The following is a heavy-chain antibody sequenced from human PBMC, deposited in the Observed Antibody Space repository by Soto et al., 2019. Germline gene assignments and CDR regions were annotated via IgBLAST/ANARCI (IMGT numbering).Heavy chain of an antibody. J-gene: IGHJ6*02. D-gene: IGHD4-4*01. CDR1: GVTFGTYD. Sequence: EVQLLESGGEMVQPGGFLRLSCAASGVTFGTYDMSWVRQAPGKGLEWVSVLGWGGSGTYYAESVQGRFTISRYNSKIQRYLEMTILRSEATALYFWVRQAKSTTVRAIVGYYYGLDGWGPVTTFTVYS. CDR3: VRQAKSTTVRAIVGYYYGLDG. V-gene: IGHV3-23*03. CDR2: LGWGGSGT.